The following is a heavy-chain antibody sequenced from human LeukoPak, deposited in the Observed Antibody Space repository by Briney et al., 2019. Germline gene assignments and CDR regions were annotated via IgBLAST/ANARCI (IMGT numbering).Heavy chain of an antibody. J-gene: IGHJ4*02. CDR1: GGSISSSSYY. CDR2: IYLSGST. Sequence: SETLSLTCTVSGGSISSSSYYWGWIRQPPGKGLEWIVSIYLSGSTYYNPSLKSRVTISVDTSKNQFSLKLSSVTAADTALYYCARVPTVTFFDYWGQGTLVTVSS. CDR3: ARVPTVTFFDY. V-gene: IGHV4-39*07. D-gene: IGHD4-17*01.